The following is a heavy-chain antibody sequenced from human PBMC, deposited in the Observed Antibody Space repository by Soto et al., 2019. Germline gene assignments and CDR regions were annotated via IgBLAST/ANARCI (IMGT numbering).Heavy chain of an antibody. V-gene: IGHV3-48*04. CDR1: GFTFSSYS. Sequence: GGSLRLSCAASGFTFSSYSMNWVRQAPGKGLEWVSYISISSSTIYYADSVKGRFTISRDNANNSQYLQMNSLRAEDTAVYYCARALSDYFYYYMDVWGKGTTVTVSS. CDR2: ISISSSTI. CDR3: ARALSDYFYYYMDV. J-gene: IGHJ6*03.